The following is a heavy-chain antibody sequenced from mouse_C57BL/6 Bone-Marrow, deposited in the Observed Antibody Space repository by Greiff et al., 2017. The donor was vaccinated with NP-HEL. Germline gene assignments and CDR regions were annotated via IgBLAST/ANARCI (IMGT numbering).Heavy chain of an antibody. J-gene: IGHJ2*01. V-gene: IGHV1-64*01. Sequence: QVQLKQPGAELVKPGASVKLSCKASGYTFTSYWMHWVKQRPGQGLEWIGMIHPNSGSTNYNEKFKSKATLTVDKSSSTAYMQLSSLTSEDSVVYYCARRVGPYYFDYWGQGTTLTVSS. CDR2: IHPNSGST. CDR1: GYTFTSYW. CDR3: ARRVGPYYFDY. D-gene: IGHD4-1*01.